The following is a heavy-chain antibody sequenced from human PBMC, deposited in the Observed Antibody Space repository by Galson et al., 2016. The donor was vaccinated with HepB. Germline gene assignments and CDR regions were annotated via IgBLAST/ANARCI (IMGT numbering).Heavy chain of an antibody. J-gene: IGHJ6*02. V-gene: IGHV3-53*01. CDR3: ARDGSEHGRSSGGGMDV. CDR2: VYNDGDT. CDR1: GLIVRSHF. D-gene: IGHD6-6*01. Sequence: SLRLSCAASGLIVRSHFMTWVRQGPGKGLEWVATVYNDGDTFYADSVKGRFSISRHSSNNILYLQMSNVTPDDTAVYYCARDGSEHGRSSGGGMDVWGQGTTVTVSS.